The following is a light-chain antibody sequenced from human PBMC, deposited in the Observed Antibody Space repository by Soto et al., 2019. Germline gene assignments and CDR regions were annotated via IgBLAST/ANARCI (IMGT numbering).Light chain of an antibody. V-gene: IGLV6-57*02. CDR2: EDN. Sequence: NFMLTQPHSVSESPGKTVTISCTGSSGSIASNYVQWYQQRPGSAPTTVIYEDNQRPSGVPDRFSGSIDSSSNSASLTISGLKTEDEADYYCQSYDSSHSPWVFGGGTKQTVL. CDR1: SGSIASNY. CDR3: QSYDSSHSPWV. J-gene: IGLJ3*02.